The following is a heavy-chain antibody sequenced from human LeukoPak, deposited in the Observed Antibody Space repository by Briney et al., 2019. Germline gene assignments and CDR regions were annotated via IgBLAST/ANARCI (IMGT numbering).Heavy chain of an antibody. CDR2: IYYSGST. D-gene: IGHD6-19*01. CDR3: ARDASGWRFDY. Sequence: SETLSLTCTVSGGSISSYYWSWIRQPPGKGLEWIGYIYYSGSTNYNPSLKSRVTISVDTSKNQFSLKLSSVTAADTAVYYCARDASGWRFDYWGQGTLVTASS. V-gene: IGHV4-59*01. J-gene: IGHJ4*02. CDR1: GGSISSYY.